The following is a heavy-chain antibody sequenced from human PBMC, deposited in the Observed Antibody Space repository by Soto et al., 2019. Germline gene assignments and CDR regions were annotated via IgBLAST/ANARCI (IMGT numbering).Heavy chain of an antibody. CDR1: GFTFSSYG. CDR2: INQGGSEK. Sequence: GGSLRLSCAASGFTFSSYGMSWVRQAPGKGLEWVANINQGGSEKYYVDSVKGRFTISRDNAKNSLYLQMNSLRAEDTAVYYCARILGYYDSTHDYWGQGTLVTVSS. CDR3: ARILGYYDSTHDY. D-gene: IGHD3-22*01. J-gene: IGHJ4*02. V-gene: IGHV3-7*05.